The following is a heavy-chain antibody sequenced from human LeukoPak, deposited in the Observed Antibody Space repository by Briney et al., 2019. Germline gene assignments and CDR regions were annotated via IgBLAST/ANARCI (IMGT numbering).Heavy chain of an antibody. J-gene: IGHJ4*02. CDR3: ARHLGVAPSLGFDY. V-gene: IGHV4-38-2*01. CDR1: DYSISSGHY. CDR2: IHHSGST. D-gene: IGHD3-3*01. Sequence: SETLSLTCSVSDYSISSGHYWGWIRQPPGKGLEWIGSIHHSGSTYYNPSLKRRVTISVDTSKNHFSLKLSSVTAADTAVYYCARHLGVAPSLGFDYWGQGTLVTVSS.